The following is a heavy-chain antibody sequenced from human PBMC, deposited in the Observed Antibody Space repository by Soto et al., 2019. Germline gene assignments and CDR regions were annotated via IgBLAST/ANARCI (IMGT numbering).Heavy chain of an antibody. Sequence: QVQVVQSGVEVRRPGSSVTVSCKASGDTFKNCVISWVRQAPGQGLEWMGGIIPLFGTTDFAQRFQGRLTITTDESTTTAYMELSRLRSEDTATYYCAAELGFGKLSVVWGQGTKVIVSS. CDR1: GDTFKNCV. D-gene: IGHD3-10*01. V-gene: IGHV1-69*01. J-gene: IGHJ6*02. CDR2: IIPLFGTT. CDR3: AAELGFGKLSVV.